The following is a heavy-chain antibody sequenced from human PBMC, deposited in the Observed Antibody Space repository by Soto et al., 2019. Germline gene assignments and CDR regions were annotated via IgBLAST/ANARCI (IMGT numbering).Heavy chain of an antibody. CDR1: GGSISSYY. D-gene: IGHD3-22*01. V-gene: IGHV4-59*01. CDR3: ARDFYSSGYYPYAFDI. Sequence: SETLSLTCTVSGGSISSYYWSWIRQPPGKGLEWIGYIYYSGSTNYNPSLKSRVTISVDTSKNQFSLKLSSVTAADTAVYYCARDFYSSGYYPYAFDIWGQGTMVTVSS. CDR2: IYYSGST. J-gene: IGHJ3*02.